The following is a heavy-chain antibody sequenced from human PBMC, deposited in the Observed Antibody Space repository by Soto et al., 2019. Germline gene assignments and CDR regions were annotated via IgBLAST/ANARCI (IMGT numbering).Heavy chain of an antibody. V-gene: IGHV3-23*01. D-gene: IGHD2-15*01. J-gene: IGHJ4*02. CDR3: AKAPLGSCSGAICYSFDC. Sequence: EVQLLESGGGLVQPGGSLRLSCAASGFTFSNYAMSWVRQAPGKGLEWVSAISGSDSGTYYADSVKGRFTVSRDNSKNTMYLQMNSLRAEDTAVFYCAKAPLGSCSGAICYSFDCWGQGTLVTVSS. CDR2: ISGSDSGT. CDR1: GFTFSNYA.